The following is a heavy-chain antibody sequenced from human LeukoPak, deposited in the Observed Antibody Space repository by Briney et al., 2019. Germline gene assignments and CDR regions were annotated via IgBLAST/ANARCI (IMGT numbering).Heavy chain of an antibody. CDR2: IIPIFGTA. V-gene: IGHV1-69*05. CDR1: GGTFSSYA. Sequence: ASVKVSCKASGGTFSSYAISWVRQAPGQGREWMGRIIPIFGTATYAQKFQGRVTITTDESTSTAYMELSSLRSEDTAVYYCARDYWRNSGSYYGVFDYWGQGTLVTVSS. J-gene: IGHJ4*02. CDR3: ARDYWRNSGSYYGVFDY. D-gene: IGHD1-26*01.